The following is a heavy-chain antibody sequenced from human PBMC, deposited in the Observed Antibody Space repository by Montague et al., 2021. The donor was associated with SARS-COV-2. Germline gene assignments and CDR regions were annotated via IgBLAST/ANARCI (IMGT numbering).Heavy chain of an antibody. CDR2: VYYTGST. V-gene: IGHV4-59*01. CDR1: GGSISTSY. J-gene: IGHJ6*02. D-gene: IGHD1-20*01. Sequence: SETLFLTCTVSGGSISTSYWSWIRQPPGKGLEWIGYVYYTGSTNYNPYLRRRVTISGATSKTQFSLNLRSVSPADTAVYYCARLLYHNYMYGFDVWGQGTTVTVSS. CDR3: ARLLYHNYMYGFDV.